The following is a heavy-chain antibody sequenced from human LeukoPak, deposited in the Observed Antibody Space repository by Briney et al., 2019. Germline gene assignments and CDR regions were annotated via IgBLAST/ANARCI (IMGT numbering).Heavy chain of an antibody. CDR3: ASTPPGMITFGGATFDY. V-gene: IGHV4-39*01. Sequence: PSQTLSLTCTVSGGSISSSSYYWGWIRQPPGKGLEWIGSIYYSGSTYYNPSLKSRVTISVDTSKNQFSLKLSSVTAADTAVYYCASTPPGMITFGGATFDYWGQGTLVTVSS. CDR2: IYYSGST. CDR1: GGSISSSSYY. J-gene: IGHJ4*02. D-gene: IGHD3-16*01.